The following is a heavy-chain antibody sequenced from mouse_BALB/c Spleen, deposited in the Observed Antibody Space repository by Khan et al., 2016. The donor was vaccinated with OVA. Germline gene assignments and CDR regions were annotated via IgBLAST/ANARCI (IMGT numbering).Heavy chain of an antibody. D-gene: IGHD2-4*01. CDR3: AGLRRGSWFAY. CDR2: IHYSGST. J-gene: IGHJ3*01. Sequence: EVQLQESGPDLVKPSQSLSLTCTVTGYSITSGYNWHWIRQFPGNKLEWMGCIHYSGSTNYNPSLKSRISITRDTSKNQFFLQLNSVTTEDTATYYCAGLRRGSWFAYWGQGTLVTVSA. CDR1: GYSITSGYN. V-gene: IGHV3-1*02.